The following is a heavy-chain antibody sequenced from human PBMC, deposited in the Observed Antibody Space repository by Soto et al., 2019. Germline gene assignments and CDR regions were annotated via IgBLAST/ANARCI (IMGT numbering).Heavy chain of an antibody. CDR3: ARGNREAVWWFGP. J-gene: IGHJ5*02. CDR1: GSSISSYY. D-gene: IGHD6-19*01. CDR2: IYYIVTT. V-gene: IGHV4-59*01. Sequence: QVQLQESGPGLVKPSETLSLTCTVSGSSISSYYCVWIRQLPGTGLDWIAYIYYIVTTNYNPSLKCRATISLDTSKNQFSLNLRSVTAADTAMYYCARGNREAVWWFGPWGQGTLVNVSS.